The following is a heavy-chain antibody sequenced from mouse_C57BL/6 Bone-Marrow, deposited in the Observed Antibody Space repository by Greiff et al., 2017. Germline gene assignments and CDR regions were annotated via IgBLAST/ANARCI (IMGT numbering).Heavy chain of an antibody. V-gene: IGHV5-6*01. CDR1: GFTFSSYG. Sequence: DVQLVESGGDLVKPGGSLKLSCAASGFTFSSYGMSWVRQTPDKRLEWVATISSGGSYTYYPDSVKGRFTISRDNAKNTLYLQMSSLKSEDTAMYYCARHPIYYYGSSHDYWGQGTTLTVSS. D-gene: IGHD1-1*01. CDR2: ISSGGSYT. J-gene: IGHJ2*01. CDR3: ARHPIYYYGSSHDY.